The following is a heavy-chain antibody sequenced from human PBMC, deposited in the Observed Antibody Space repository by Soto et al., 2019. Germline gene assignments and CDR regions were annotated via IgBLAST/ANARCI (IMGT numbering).Heavy chain of an antibody. CDR2: ISYDGSKQ. CDR3: ASDLKWQSGYTPYYYYYGMDV. D-gene: IGHD3-22*01. Sequence: QVQLVESGGDVVQAGRSLRLSCAASGFTFSTYGMHWVRQAPGKGLEWVTVISYDGSKQYYADSVKGRFTISRDNSKNTLYRHMNSLRAEDTAVYYCASDLKWQSGYTPYYYYYGMDVWGQGTTVTVSS. J-gene: IGHJ6*02. V-gene: IGHV3-30*03. CDR1: GFTFSTYG.